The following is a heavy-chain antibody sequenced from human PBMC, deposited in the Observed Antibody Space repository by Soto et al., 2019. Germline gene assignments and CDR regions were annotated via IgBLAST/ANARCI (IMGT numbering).Heavy chain of an antibody. CDR1: GGSFSNSA. Sequence: SVKVSCKASGGSFSNSAVTWVRQAPGQGLEWMGGIIPLFGTANYAQQFQGRVTLTADKSKSTAYMEVSSLRSEDTAVYLCASRFLEWLVVSEQSYYYGMDVWGQGTTVTVSS. J-gene: IGHJ6*02. CDR3: ASRFLEWLVVSEQSYYYGMDV. D-gene: IGHD3-3*01. CDR2: IIPLFGTA. V-gene: IGHV1-69*06.